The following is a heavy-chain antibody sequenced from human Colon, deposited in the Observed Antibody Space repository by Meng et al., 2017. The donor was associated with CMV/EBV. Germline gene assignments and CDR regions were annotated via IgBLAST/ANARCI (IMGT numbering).Heavy chain of an antibody. CDR1: GFTFDDYG. CDR3: ARDQAGDPLFYYTGLDV. CDR2: ISSSGSYI. D-gene: IGHD2-21*01. Sequence: GESLKISCAASGFTFDDYGINWVRQAPGKGLEWVSSISSSGSYIYYADSVKGRFTISRDSAKTSVFLQMNNLRAEDTALYYCARDQAGDPLFYYTGLDVWGHGTPVTVSS. V-gene: IGHV3-21*06. J-gene: IGHJ6*02.